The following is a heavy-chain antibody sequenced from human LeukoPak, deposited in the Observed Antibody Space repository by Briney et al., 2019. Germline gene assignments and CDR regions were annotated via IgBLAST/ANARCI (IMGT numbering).Heavy chain of an antibody. J-gene: IGHJ3*02. V-gene: IGHV3-21*01. CDR1: GFTFSTYS. CDR3: ARDRSTLIEVITFAAFDI. Sequence: GGSLGLSCAASGFTFSTYSMNWVRQAPGKGLEWVSSISSSSNYIYYADSVKGRFTISRDNAKNSLYLQMNSLRAEDTAVYYCARDRSTLIEVITFAAFDIWGQGTMVTVSS. CDR2: ISSSSNYI. D-gene: IGHD3-22*01.